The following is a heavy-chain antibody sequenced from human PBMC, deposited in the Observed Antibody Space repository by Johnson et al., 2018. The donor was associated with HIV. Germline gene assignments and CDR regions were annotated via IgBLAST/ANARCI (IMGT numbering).Heavy chain of an antibody. V-gene: IGHV3-48*04. D-gene: IGHD2-15*01. CDR1: GFTFSSYA. Sequence: VQLVESGGGVVQPGRSLRLSCAASGFTFSSYAMHWVRQAPEKGLEWISYISGSGSTIYHADSVKGRLIISRDNAKNSLYLQMSSLRAEDTAVYYCAREGPYWAFDIWGQGTMVTVSS. CDR2: ISGSGSTI. CDR3: AREGPYWAFDI. J-gene: IGHJ3*02.